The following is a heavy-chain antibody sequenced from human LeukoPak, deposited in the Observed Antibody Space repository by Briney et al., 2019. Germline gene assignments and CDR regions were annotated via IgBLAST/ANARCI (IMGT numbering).Heavy chain of an antibody. CDR3: VRSMAVAGPNPNNWFDP. D-gene: IGHD6-19*01. CDR1: GDSVSSNSAA. Sequence: SQTLSLTCAISGDSVSSNSAAWNCIRQSPSRGLEWLGRTYYRSKWYNDYAVSVKGRITINPDTSKNQFSLQLNSVTPEDTAVYYCVRSMAVAGPNPNNWFDPWGQGTLVTVSS. V-gene: IGHV6-1*01. J-gene: IGHJ5*02. CDR2: TYYRSKWYN.